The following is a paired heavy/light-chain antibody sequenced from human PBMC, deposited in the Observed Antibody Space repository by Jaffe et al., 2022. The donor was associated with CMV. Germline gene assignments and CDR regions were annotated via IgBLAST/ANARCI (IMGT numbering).Light chain of an antibody. J-gene: IGKJ4*01. CDR1: QSVSSSY. V-gene: IGKV3-20*01. Sequence: EIVLTQSPGTLSLSPGERATLSCRASQSVSSSYLAWYQQKPGQAPRLLIYGASSRATGIPDRFSGSGSGTDFTLTISRLEPEDFAVYYCQQYGPGLTFGGGTKVEIK. CDR3: QQYGPGLT. CDR2: GAS.
Heavy chain of an antibody. Sequence: QVQLVQSGAEVKKPGASVKVSCKASGYTFTSYGISWVRQAPGQGLEWMGWISAYNGNTNYAQKLQGRVTMTTDTSTSTAYMELRSLRSDDTAVYYCARVYCGGDCWSSWFDPWGQGTLVTVSS. D-gene: IGHD2-21*02. CDR2: ISAYNGNT. J-gene: IGHJ5*02. CDR1: GYTFTSYG. CDR3: ARVYCGGDCWSSWFDP. V-gene: IGHV1-18*01.